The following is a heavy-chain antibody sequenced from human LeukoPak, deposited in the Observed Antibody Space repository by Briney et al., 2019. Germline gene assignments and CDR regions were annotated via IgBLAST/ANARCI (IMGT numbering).Heavy chain of an antibody. CDR1: GFTFSTYA. V-gene: IGHV3-30*03. J-gene: IGHJ4*02. Sequence: PGGSLRLSCGASGFTFSTYAMHWVRQAPGKGLECVSVISYDGTKKDYADSVKGRFTISRDNSNDTLYLQMNSLRPEDTALYYCARVNTIFGVDIVSLGAEFEFWGQGTPVTVSS. D-gene: IGHD3-3*02. CDR3: ARVNTIFGVDIVSLGAEFEF. CDR2: ISYDGTKK.